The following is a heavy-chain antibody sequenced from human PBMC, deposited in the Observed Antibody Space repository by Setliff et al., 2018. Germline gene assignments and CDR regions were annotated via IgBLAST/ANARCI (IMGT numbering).Heavy chain of an antibody. D-gene: IGHD2-2*01. J-gene: IGHJ5*02. CDR3: ARKYQRGKAPVVDP. Sequence: SETLSLTCTVSGGSVSSGSYYWSWIRQPAGKGLEWIGRIYTSGSTNYSPSLESRVTISVDTSKSQFSLNLRSVTAADTAVYYCARKYQRGKAPVVDPWGQGTLVTVSS. V-gene: IGHV4-61*02. CDR1: GGSVSSGSYY. CDR2: IYTSGST.